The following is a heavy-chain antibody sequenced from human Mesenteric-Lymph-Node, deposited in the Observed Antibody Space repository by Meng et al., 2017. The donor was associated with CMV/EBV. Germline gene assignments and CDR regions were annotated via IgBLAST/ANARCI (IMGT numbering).Heavy chain of an antibody. CDR2: INPNNGDT. Sequence: ASVKVSCKASGYTFTGYYIHWVRQAPGQGLEWMGWINPNNGDTNYAQKFLGRVTMTRDTSITTAYMELTRLRSDDTAVYYCARDSNYVMDVWGQGTTVTVSS. J-gene: IGHJ6*02. V-gene: IGHV1-2*02. CDR1: GYTFTGYY. CDR3: ARDSNYVMDV.